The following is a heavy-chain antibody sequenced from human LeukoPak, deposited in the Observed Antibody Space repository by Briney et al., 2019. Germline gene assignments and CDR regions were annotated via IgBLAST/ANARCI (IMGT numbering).Heavy chain of an antibody. Sequence: SQTLSLTCAISGDSVSTNSDAWNWIRQSPSRVLGWLGRTYYRSSWYNDYAVSVKSRIIISPDTSKNHFSLQLNSVTPEDTAIYYCARGTAVFDYWGQGTLVTVSS. CDR2: TYYRSSWYN. CDR3: ARGTAVFDY. D-gene: IGHD2-21*02. CDR1: GDSVSTNSDA. J-gene: IGHJ4*02. V-gene: IGHV6-1*01.